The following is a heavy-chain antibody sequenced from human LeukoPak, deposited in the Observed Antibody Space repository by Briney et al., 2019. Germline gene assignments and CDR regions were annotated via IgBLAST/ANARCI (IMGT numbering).Heavy chain of an antibody. Sequence: PVASVKVSCKASGYTFTSYAMHWVRQAPGQRLEWMGWINAGNGNTKYSQNFQGRVTFISNTSATTAFMELSSLRSEDAAVYYCARDSGSGNNDYWGQGTLVTVSS. V-gene: IGHV1-3*01. CDR1: GYTFTSYA. CDR2: INAGNGNT. J-gene: IGHJ4*02. CDR3: ARDSGSGNNDY. D-gene: IGHD1-26*01.